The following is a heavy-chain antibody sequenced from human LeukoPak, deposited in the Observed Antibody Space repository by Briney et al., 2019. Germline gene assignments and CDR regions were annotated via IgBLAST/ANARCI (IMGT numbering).Heavy chain of an antibody. Sequence: GASVKVSCKASGYTFTSYGISWVRQAPGQGLEWMGWISAYNGNTNYAQKLQGRVTMTTDTSTSTAYMELRSLRSDDTAVYYCARVESYCSSTSCYGEYHYYGMDVWGQGTTVTVSS. CDR3: ARVESYCSSTSCYGEYHYYGMDV. D-gene: IGHD2-2*01. V-gene: IGHV1-18*01. CDR1: GYTFTSYG. CDR2: ISAYNGNT. J-gene: IGHJ6*02.